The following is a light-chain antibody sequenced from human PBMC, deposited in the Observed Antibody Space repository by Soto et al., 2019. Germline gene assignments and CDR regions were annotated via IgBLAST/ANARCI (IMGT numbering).Light chain of an antibody. CDR2: DVT. CDR3: NSYTSSSTDV. Sequence: QSALTQPASVSGSPGQSITISCTGTSSDVGGFNYVSWYQQHPGKAPKLMIYDVTNRPSGVSYRFSGSKSGNTASLTISGLQAEDEADYYCNSYTSSSTDVFRTGTKLTVL. V-gene: IGLV2-14*03. CDR1: SSDVGGFNY. J-gene: IGLJ1*01.